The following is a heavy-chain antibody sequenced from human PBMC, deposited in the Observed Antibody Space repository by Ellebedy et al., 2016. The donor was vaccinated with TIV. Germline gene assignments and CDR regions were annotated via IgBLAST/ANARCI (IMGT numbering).Heavy chain of an antibody. CDR3: ARDRHGATTLYRPTIFDL. D-gene: IGHD3-16*01. Sequence: MPSETLSLTCSVSGDSMTSVNYYWGWIRQPPGRGLEWIGSIYFIGSTYYNPSLKSRATMSIDTSKKYFSLKLTSVTAADTAIYYCARDRHGATTLYRPTIFDLWGPGTSVTVSS. V-gene: IGHV4-39*07. CDR1: GDSMTSVNYY. CDR2: IYFIGST. J-gene: IGHJ3*01.